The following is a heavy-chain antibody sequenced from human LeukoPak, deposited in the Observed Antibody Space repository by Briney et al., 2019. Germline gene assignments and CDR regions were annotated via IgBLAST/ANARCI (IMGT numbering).Heavy chain of an antibody. V-gene: IGHV1-69*06. CDR3: ARDEEGGCGGDCYNWFAP. D-gene: IGHD2-21*02. CDR2: INPIFGTD. CDR1: GGTFSSHF. Sequence: GASVKVSCKASGGTFSSHFISWVRQAPGQGLEWMGGINPIFGTDHYAQKFQDRVTITADISTNTVYMELSNLRSEDTAMYYCARDEEGGCGGDCYNWFAPWGQGTLVTVSS. J-gene: IGHJ5*02.